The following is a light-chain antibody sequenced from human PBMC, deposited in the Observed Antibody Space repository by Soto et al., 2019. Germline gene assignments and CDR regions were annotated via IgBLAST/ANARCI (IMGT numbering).Light chain of an antibody. J-gene: IGKJ1*01. CDR1: QSISNW. V-gene: IGKV1-5*01. Sequence: DIQMTQSPSTLPASVGDRVTITCRASQSISNWLAWYQQKPGKAPKVLISHASTLQSGVPSRFSGSGSGTEFTLTLRSLQPDDFATYYCQQYTSYSFGQGTKVDI. CDR2: HAS. CDR3: QQYTSYS.